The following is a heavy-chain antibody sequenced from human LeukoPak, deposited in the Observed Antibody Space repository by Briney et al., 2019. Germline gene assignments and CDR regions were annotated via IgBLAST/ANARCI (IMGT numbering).Heavy chain of an antibody. CDR3: ARDYGDSRWYFDL. V-gene: IGHV4-38-2*02. J-gene: IGHJ2*01. CDR2: IYHSGST. D-gene: IGHD4-17*01. Sequence: SETLSLTCTVSGGSISSYYWSWIRQPPGKGLEWIGSIYHSGSTYYNPSLKSRVTISVDTSKNQFSLKLSSVTAADTAVYYCARDYGDSRWYFDLWGRGTLVTVSS. CDR1: GGSISSYY.